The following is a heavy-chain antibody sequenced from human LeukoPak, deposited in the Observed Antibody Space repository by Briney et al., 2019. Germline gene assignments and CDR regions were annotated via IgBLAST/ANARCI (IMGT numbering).Heavy chain of an antibody. Sequence: GGSLRLSCAASGFTFSSYWMHWVRQVPGKGLVWVSRINAGGSSTTYADSVKGRFTISRDNAKNTLYLQMDSLRADDAGVYYCGRSNQADDYWGQGTLVTVSS. CDR2: INAGGSST. CDR1: GFTFSSYW. J-gene: IGHJ4*02. D-gene: IGHD1-14*01. V-gene: IGHV3-74*01. CDR3: GRSNQADDY.